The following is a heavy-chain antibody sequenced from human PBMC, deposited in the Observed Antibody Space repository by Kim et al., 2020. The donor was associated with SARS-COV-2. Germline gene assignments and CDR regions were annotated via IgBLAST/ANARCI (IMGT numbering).Heavy chain of an antibody. Sequence: ASVKVSCKASGYTFTSYDINWVRQATGQGLEWMGWMNPNSGNTGYAQKFQGRVTMTRNTSISTAYMELSCLRSEDTAVYYCAIHRSGSKYYYGMDVWGQGTTVTVSS. D-gene: IGHD3-10*01. V-gene: IGHV1-8*01. CDR2: MNPNSGNT. CDR1: GYTFTSYD. CDR3: AIHRSGSKYYYGMDV. J-gene: IGHJ6*02.